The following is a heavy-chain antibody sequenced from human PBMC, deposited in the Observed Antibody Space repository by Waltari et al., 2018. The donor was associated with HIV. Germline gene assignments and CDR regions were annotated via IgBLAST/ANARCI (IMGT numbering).Heavy chain of an antibody. CDR3: ARDWITSGRLDTFDI. D-gene: IGHD6-19*01. CDR1: GFTFNRYW. J-gene: IGHJ3*02. Sequence: EVQLVVSGGGLVQPGGSLRLSCAASGFTFNRYWMTWVRQAPGKGLEWVANIKQDGSDKYYVDSVKGRFTISRDNAKNSLYLQMNSLRAEDTAVYYCARDWITSGRLDTFDIWGQGTMVTVSS. V-gene: IGHV3-7*01. CDR2: IKQDGSDK.